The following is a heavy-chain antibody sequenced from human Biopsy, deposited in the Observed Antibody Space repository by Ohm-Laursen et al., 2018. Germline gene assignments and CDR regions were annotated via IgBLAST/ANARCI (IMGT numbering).Heavy chain of an antibody. V-gene: IGHV3-23*01. J-gene: IGHJ5*02. CDR2: VTGSGRST. CDR1: GFTFSGYA. Sequence: SLRLSCAASGFTFSGYAMSWVRQGPEKGLEWVSVVTGSGRSTYYTDSVKGRFSISGDNSKNTLYLQMNSLRVEDTAVYYCAKGRSGGTGHGNWFDPWGQGTLVIVSS. D-gene: IGHD3-10*01. CDR3: AKGRSGGTGHGNWFDP.